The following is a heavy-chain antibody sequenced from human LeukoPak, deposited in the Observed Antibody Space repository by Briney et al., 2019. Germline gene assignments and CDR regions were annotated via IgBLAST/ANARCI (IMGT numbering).Heavy chain of an antibody. D-gene: IGHD3-22*01. CDR1: GFTFSSNT. CDR2: ITGSGDST. J-gene: IGHJ4*02. Sequence: GGSLRLSCAASGFTFSSNTMSWVRQAPGKGLEWVSAITGSGDSTYHADSVKGRFTISRDNSKNTLYLQMDSLRAEDAAVYYCAKANYHDSSGHYENLDYWGQGSLVTVPS. CDR3: AKANYHDSSGHYENLDY. V-gene: IGHV3-23*01.